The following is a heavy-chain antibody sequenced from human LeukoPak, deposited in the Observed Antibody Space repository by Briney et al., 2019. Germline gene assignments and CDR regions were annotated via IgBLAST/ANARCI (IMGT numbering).Heavy chain of an antibody. CDR2: IWYDGSNK. J-gene: IGHJ4*02. CDR3: AKDSETRLFDY. Sequence: GGSLRLSCAASGFAFSSYGMQWVRQAPGKGLEWVAVIWYDGSNKYYADSVKGRFTISRDNSKNTLYLQMNSLRAEDTAVYYCAKDSETRLFDYWGQGTLVTVSS. D-gene: IGHD3-10*01. V-gene: IGHV3-33*06. CDR1: GFAFSSYG.